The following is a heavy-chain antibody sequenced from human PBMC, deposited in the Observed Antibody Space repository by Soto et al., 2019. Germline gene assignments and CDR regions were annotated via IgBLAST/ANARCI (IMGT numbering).Heavy chain of an antibody. CDR3: ARSSGWYNNWFDP. J-gene: IGHJ5*02. Sequence: SETLSLTCTVSGGSISSSSYYWGWIRQPPGKGLEWIGSIYYSGSTYYNPSLKSRVTISVDTSKNQFSLKLSSVTAADTAVYYCARSSGWYNNWFDPWGQGTLVTVS. CDR1: GGSISSSSYY. CDR2: IYYSGST. V-gene: IGHV4-39*01. D-gene: IGHD6-19*01.